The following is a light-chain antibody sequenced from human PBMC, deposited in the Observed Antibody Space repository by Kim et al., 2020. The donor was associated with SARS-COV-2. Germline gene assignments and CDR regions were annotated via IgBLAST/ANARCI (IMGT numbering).Light chain of an antibody. J-gene: IGKJ4*01. V-gene: IGKV3-11*01. CDR3: QLHTGWPPAPS. CDR1: QSVGIS. Sequence: SPAAGAPPSCRASQSVGISFAWYRHPRGQPPRLLIYDATSRATGIPDRFSGSGSGPDIPLTIGSLESKDFAIYYCQLHTGWPPAPSFGGGPK. CDR2: DAT.